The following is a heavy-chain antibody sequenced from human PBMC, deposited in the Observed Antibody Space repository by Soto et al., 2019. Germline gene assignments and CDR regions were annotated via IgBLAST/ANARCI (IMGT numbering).Heavy chain of an antibody. CDR3: ARGILGSGTANDH. Sequence: EVQLVESGGGLVQPGGSLILSCAASGFTFSNYWMVWVRQAPRKGLVWVSRIIGDGLYTTYADSVKGRFTISRDNAKNTVYLQMNSLRVEDTAGYYCARGILGSGTANDHWGQGTLVTVSS. D-gene: IGHD3-10*01. CDR1: GFTFSNYW. J-gene: IGHJ4*02. CDR2: IIGDGLYT. V-gene: IGHV3-74*03.